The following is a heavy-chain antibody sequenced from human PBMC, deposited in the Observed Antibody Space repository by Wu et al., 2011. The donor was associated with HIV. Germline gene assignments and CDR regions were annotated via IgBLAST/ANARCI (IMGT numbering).Heavy chain of an antibody. J-gene: IGHJ4*02. CDR3: TRLSYYGDSGYYYFDD. Sequence: QVQLVQSGAEVKKPGSSVKVSCQASGGTFKTYAISWVRQAPGQGLEWMGGIIPLLGTPNYAQKSQDRVTITTDESTNTAYMELSSLRWEDTAIFYCTRLSYYGDSGYYYFDDWGQGTLVTVSS. D-gene: IGHD3-22*01. V-gene: IGHV1-69*05. CDR2: IIPLLGTP. CDR1: GGTFKTYA.